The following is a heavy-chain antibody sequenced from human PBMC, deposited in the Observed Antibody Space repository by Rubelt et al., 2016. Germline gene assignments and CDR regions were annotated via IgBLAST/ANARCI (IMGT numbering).Heavy chain of an antibody. CDR1: GFTFSSYA. CDR2: ISSTNHYM. D-gene: IGHD2-2*01. CDR3: ARDHCSSSSCYGDFDH. J-gene: IGHJ4*02. V-gene: IGHV3-21*01. Sequence: VHLVESGGDVVQPGRSLRLSCAASGFTFSSYAMSWVRQAPGKGLEWVSSISSTNHYMYYADSVRGRFTISSEDAKNSLFLQMNSLRAEDAGIYYCARDHCSSSSCYGDFDHWAREPWSPSP.